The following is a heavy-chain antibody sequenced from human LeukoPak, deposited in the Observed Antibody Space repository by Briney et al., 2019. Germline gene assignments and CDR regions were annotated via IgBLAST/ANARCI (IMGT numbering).Heavy chain of an antibody. Sequence: GGSLRLSCTASAFTFSTYSMNWVRQAPGKGLEWVSGISWNSGSIGYADSVKGRFTISRDNAKNSLYLQMNSLRAEDTALYYCAKGIQLWFTEAFDIWGQGTMVTVSS. CDR3: AKGIQLWFTEAFDI. J-gene: IGHJ3*02. CDR1: AFTFSTYS. D-gene: IGHD5-18*01. V-gene: IGHV3-9*01. CDR2: ISWNSGSI.